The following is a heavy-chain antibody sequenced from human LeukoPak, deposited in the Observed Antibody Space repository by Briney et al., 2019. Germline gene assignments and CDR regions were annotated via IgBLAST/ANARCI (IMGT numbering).Heavy chain of an antibody. Sequence: PSETLSLTCTVSGGSISSYYWSWMRQPPGKGLEWIGYIYYSGSTNYNPSLKSRVTISVDTSKNQFSLKLSSVTAADTAVYYCAIGGDYGPFDYWGQGTLVTVSS. V-gene: IGHV4-59*01. CDR1: GGSISSYY. J-gene: IGHJ4*02. D-gene: IGHD4-17*01. CDR3: AIGGDYGPFDY. CDR2: IYYSGST.